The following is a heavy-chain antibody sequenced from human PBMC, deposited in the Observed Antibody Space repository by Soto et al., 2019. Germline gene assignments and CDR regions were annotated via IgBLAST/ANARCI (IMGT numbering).Heavy chain of an antibody. CDR2: IYSGGDT. CDR1: GFTVSSKY. Sequence: EVQLVESGGGLVQPGGSLRLSCAASGFTVSSKYMSWVRQAPGKGLEWVSVIYSGGDTYYADSVKGRFTISRHNSKNTVYLQMSGIRADAAAVYYCARVRDYGEVDGGGKGTTGIVSS. J-gene: IGHJ6*04. CDR3: ARVRDYGEVDG. V-gene: IGHV3-53*04. D-gene: IGHD4-17*01.